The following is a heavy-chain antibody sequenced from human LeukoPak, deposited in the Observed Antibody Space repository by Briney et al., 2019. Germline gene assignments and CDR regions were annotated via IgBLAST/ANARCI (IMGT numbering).Heavy chain of an antibody. D-gene: IGHD3-22*01. Sequence: KPGGSLRLSCAASGFTFSDYYMSWIRQAPGKGLEWLSYITTSGSYTNYADSVKGRLTISRDNSKNTLYLEMNSLRAEDTAVYYCAKSRDSRALFDYWGQGTLVTVSS. V-gene: IGHV3-11*03. CDR3: AKSRDSRALFDY. J-gene: IGHJ4*02. CDR2: ITTSGSYT. CDR1: GFTFSDYY.